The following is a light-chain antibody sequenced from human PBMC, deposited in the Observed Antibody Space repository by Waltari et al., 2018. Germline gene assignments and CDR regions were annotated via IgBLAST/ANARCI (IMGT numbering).Light chain of an antibody. J-gene: IGLJ3*02. V-gene: IGLV2-11*01. Sequence: QSALTQPRSVSGSPGQSVTISCTGTSSDVGGYNYVSWYQQPPGKVPKIMVYDVTKRPSGDPDRFSGAQAGYTASLTISGLQADDEADYYCSSYAGNYTWMFGGGTKLTVL. CDR3: SSYAGNYTWM. CDR1: SSDVGGYNY. CDR2: DVT.